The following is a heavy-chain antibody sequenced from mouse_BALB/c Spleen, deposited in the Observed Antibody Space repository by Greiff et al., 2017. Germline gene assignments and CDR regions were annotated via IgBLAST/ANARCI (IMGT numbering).Heavy chain of an antibody. Sequence: VQLVESGPELVKPGASVKISCKASGYTFTDYYINWVKQKPGQGLEWIGWIYPGSGNTKYNEKFKGKATLTVDTSSSTAYMQLSSLTSEDTAVYFCARADGYRYFDVWGAGTTVTVSS. D-gene: IGHD2-3*01. CDR2: IYPGSGNT. V-gene: IGHV1-84*02. CDR3: ARADGYRYFDV. J-gene: IGHJ1*01. CDR1: GYTFTDYY.